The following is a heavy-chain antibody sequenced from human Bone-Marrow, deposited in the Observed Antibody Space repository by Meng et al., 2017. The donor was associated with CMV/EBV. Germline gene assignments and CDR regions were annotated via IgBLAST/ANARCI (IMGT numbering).Heavy chain of an antibody. V-gene: IGHV3-74*01. CDR3: ARDPSGSGYACFDD. Sequence: GESLKISCAASGFTFGSYWMNWVRQAPGKGLEWVSRINSDGSSTSYADSVKGRFTISRDNAKNTLYLQMNSLGAEDTAVYYCARDPSGSGYACFDDWGQGTLVTVSS. CDR2: INSDGSST. D-gene: IGHD3-22*01. CDR1: GFTFGSYW. J-gene: IGHJ4*01.